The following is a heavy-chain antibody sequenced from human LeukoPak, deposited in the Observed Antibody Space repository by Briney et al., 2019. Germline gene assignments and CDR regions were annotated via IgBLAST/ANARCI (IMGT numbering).Heavy chain of an antibody. Sequence: GGSLRLSCAASGFTFSSYWMSWVRQAPGKGLEWVANIKQDGSAKYYVDSVKGRFTISRDNAKNSLYLQMNSLRAEDTAVYYCARDRAPAMFDYWAQGTLVTVSS. D-gene: IGHD5-18*01. CDR1: GFTFSSYW. CDR3: ARDRAPAMFDY. J-gene: IGHJ4*02. V-gene: IGHV3-7*01. CDR2: IKQDGSAK.